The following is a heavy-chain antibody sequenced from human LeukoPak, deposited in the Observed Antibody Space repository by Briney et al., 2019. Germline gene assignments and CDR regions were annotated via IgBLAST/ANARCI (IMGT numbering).Heavy chain of an antibody. D-gene: IGHD1-14*01. V-gene: IGHV3-53*05. J-gene: IGHJ4*02. CDR3: VKDLDNHYYQTLFDY. CDR1: GFTVSSNY. Sequence: GGSLRLSCAASGFTVSSNYMSWVRQAPGKGLKWVSVIYSGGSTYYADSVKGRFTISRDNSKNTLYLQMSSLRAEDTAVYYCVKDLDNHYYQTLFDYWGQGTLVTVSS. CDR2: IYSGGST.